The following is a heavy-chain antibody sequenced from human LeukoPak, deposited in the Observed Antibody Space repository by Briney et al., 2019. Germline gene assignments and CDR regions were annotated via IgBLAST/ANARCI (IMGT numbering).Heavy chain of an antibody. CDR3: AKVTSDY. CDR2: ISYDGSNK. J-gene: IGHJ4*02. V-gene: IGHV3-30*18. CDR1: GLTFSSYG. Sequence: GGSLRLSCAASGLTFSSYGMHWVRQAPGKGLEWVAVISYDGSNKYYADSVKGRFTISRDNSKNTLYLQMNSLRAEDTAVYYCAKVTSDYWGQGTLVTVSS. D-gene: IGHD2-21*02.